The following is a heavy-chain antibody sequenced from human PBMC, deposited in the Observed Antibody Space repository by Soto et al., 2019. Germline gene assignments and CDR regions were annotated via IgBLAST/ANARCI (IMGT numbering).Heavy chain of an antibody. CDR1: GGFISSGGCS. D-gene: IGHD4-17*01. Sequence: QLQLQESGSGLVRPSQTLSLTWAVSGGFISSGGCSWSWIRQPPGKGLEWIGYIYHSGSTYYNPSLKSRVTISVDRSKNQFSLKLSSVTAADSAVYYCARAHYGDYGYGMDVWGQGTTVTVSS. CDR3: ARAHYGDYGYGMDV. CDR2: IYHSGST. V-gene: IGHV4-30-2*01. J-gene: IGHJ6*02.